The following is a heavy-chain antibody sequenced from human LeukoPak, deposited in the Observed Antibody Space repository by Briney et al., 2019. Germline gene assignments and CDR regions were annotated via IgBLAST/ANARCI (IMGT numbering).Heavy chain of an antibody. CDR1: GFTFSGHW. J-gene: IGHJ4*02. Sequence: GGSLRLPCVASGFTFSGHWMTWVRQAPGKGVEWVGNINPGGYDKFYVDSVEGRFTMSRDNARNSLYLQMDSLRAEDTAVYYCARLKGTTSVFDYWGQGTLVTVSS. V-gene: IGHV3-7*03. D-gene: IGHD4-17*01. CDR3: ARLKGTTSVFDY. CDR2: INPGGYDK.